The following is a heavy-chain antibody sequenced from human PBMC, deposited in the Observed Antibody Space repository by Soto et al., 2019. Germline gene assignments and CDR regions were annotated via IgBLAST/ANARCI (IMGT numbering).Heavy chain of an antibody. J-gene: IGHJ6*02. CDR1: GGTFSSYA. V-gene: IGHV1-69*13. CDR3: ARAGASYSSGWYGYYYYGMDV. CDR2: IIPIFGTA. D-gene: IGHD6-19*01. Sequence: SVKVSCKASGGTFSSYAISWVRQAPGQGLEWMGGIIPIFGTANYAQKFQGRVTITADESTSTAYMELSSLRSEDTAVYYCARAGASYSSGWYGYYYYGMDVWGQGTTVTVSS.